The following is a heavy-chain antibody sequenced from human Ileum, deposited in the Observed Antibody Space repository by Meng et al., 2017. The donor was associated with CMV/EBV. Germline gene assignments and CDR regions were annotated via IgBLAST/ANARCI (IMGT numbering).Heavy chain of an antibody. V-gene: IGHV3-23*01. Sequence: SLRLSCVGSGLTFSSYALSWVRQAPGKGLEWVSTVSGSSITTYYADSVKGRFTISRDNYNDILSLEMNSLRAEDTALYYCVKDHKDWGHGTLVTVSS. J-gene: IGHJ4*01. CDR3: VKDHKD. CDR2: VSGSSITT. CDR1: GLTFSSYA.